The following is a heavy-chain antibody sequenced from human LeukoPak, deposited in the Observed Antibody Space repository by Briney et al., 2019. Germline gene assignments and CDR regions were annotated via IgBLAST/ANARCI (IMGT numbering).Heavy chain of an antibody. D-gene: IGHD4-17*01. CDR2: IYYSGST. V-gene: IGHV4-39*07. Sequence: SETLSLTCTVSGGSISSSSYYWGWIRQPPGKGLEWIGSIYYSGSTYYNPSLKSRVTISVDTSKNQFSLKLSSVTAADTAVYSCARAGKNMNWIYGDYGIDYWGQGPLATVSS. CDR1: GGSISSSSYY. J-gene: IGHJ4*02. CDR3: ARAGKNMNWIYGDYGIDY.